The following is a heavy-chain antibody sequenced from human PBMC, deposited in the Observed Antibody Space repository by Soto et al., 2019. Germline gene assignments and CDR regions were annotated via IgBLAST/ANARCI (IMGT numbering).Heavy chain of an antibody. CDR2: MNPNSGNT. Sequence: ASVKVSCKASGYTFTSYDINWVRQATGQGLEWMGWMNPNSGNTGYAQKFQGRVTMTRNTSISTAYMELSSLRSEDTAVYYCARGLVYDFWSGYYSKYYYYYMDVWGKGTTVTVLL. CDR3: ARGLVYDFWSGYYSKYYYYYMDV. D-gene: IGHD3-3*01. CDR1: GYTFTSYD. J-gene: IGHJ6*03. V-gene: IGHV1-8*01.